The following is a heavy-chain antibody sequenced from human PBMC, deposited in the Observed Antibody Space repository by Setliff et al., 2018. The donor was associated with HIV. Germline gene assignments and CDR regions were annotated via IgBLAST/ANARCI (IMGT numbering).Heavy chain of an antibody. J-gene: IGHJ4*02. CDR3: ARDWWELPALDC. CDR1: GYTFTSYG. Sequence: ASVKVSCKASGYTFTSYGISWVRQAPGQGLEWMGWISSYNGNTNYAQNLQGRVTMTTDTSTSTAYMELRSLRSDDTAVYYCARDWWELPALDCWGQGTRVTVSS. D-gene: IGHD2-15*01. V-gene: IGHV1-18*01. CDR2: ISSYNGNT.